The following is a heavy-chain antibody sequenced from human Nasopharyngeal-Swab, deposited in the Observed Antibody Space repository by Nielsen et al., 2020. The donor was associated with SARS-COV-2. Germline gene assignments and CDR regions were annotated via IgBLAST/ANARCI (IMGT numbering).Heavy chain of an antibody. V-gene: IGHV4-59*08. CDR3: ARSVPAAMNYYYYYMDV. D-gene: IGHD2-2*01. CDR1: GGSISSYY. CDR2: IYYSGST. J-gene: IGHJ6*03. Sequence: SETLSLTCTVSGGSISSYYWSWIWQPPGKGLEWIGYIYYSGSTNYNPSLKSRVTISVDTSKNQFSLKLSSVTAADTAVYYCARSVPAAMNYYYYYMDVWGKGTTVTVSS.